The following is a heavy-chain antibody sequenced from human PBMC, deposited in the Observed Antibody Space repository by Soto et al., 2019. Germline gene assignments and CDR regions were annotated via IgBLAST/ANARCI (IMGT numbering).Heavy chain of an antibody. CDR1: VGSVNRGGYY. D-gene: IGHD2-8*01. Sequence: PAETLSLTCTVSVGSVNRGGYYWSWIRHPPGKGLEWIGFIFYNGGTSYNPSLGSRVTISADTSKTLFSLNLNFVTAADTAVYYCARGDHGPRRFYFDTWGQGTLVTVSS. CDR2: IFYNGGT. V-gene: IGHV4-61*03. J-gene: IGHJ4*02. CDR3: ARGDHGPRRFYFDT.